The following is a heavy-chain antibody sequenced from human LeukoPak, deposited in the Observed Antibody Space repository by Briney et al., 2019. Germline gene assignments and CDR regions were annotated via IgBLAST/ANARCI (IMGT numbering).Heavy chain of an antibody. CDR3: ARHQAVNSMDA. CDR2: INHSGST. D-gene: IGHD1/OR15-1a*01. V-gene: IGHV4-34*01. J-gene: IGHJ6*03. Sequence: SETLSLTCAVYGGSFSGYYWSWIRQPPGKGLEWIGEINHSGSTNYNPSLKSRVTISVDTSKNQFSLKLSSVTAADTAVYYCARHQAVNSMDAWGKGTTVTISS. CDR1: GGSFSGYY.